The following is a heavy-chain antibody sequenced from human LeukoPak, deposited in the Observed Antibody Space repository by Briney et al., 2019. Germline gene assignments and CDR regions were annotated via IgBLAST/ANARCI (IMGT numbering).Heavy chain of an antibody. CDR2: INPKTGGT. CDR3: ARLMGSTFYFDRSGYLDY. V-gene: IGHV1-2*02. D-gene: IGHD3-22*01. J-gene: IGHJ4*02. CDR1: GYTFTGYF. Sequence: ASVKVSRKASGYTFTGYFIHWVRQAPGQGLEWMGWINPKTGGTNYAQRFQGRVTMTRDTSISTAYMELRSLRSDDTAVYYCARLMGSTFYFDRSGYLDYWGQGTLVTVSS.